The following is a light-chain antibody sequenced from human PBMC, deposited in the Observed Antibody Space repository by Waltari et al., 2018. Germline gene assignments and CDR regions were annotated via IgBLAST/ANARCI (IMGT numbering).Light chain of an antibody. CDR1: SPNIGNNT. Sequence: QSVLTQPPSVSEAPRQRVTISCSGSSPNIGNNTVNWYQQPPGKAPTLLIYYDVSCPPGGSDRCSGSKSGTSASLAISGLQSEDESDYYCAAWDDSLNGWVFGGGTRLTVL. J-gene: IGLJ3*02. V-gene: IGLV1-36*01. CDR2: YDV. CDR3: AAWDDSLNGWV.